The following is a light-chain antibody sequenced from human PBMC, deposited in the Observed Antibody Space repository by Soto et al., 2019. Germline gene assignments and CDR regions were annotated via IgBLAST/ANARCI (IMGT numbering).Light chain of an antibody. Sequence: AIQMTQSPSSLSASVGDRVTITCRARQGIRNDLDWFQQKPGKAPKLLIYAASNLQSGVPARFSGSGSGTDFTLTISSLQPAAFATYYCLQKYFYPFTFGPGTKVDIK. CDR1: QGIRND. CDR3: LQKYFYPFT. V-gene: IGKV1-6*01. J-gene: IGKJ3*01. CDR2: AAS.